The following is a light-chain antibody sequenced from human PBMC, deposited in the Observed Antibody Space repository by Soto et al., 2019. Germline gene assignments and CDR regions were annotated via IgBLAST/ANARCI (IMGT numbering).Light chain of an antibody. J-gene: IGLJ1*01. Sequence: QSALTQPASVSGSPGQSITISCTGTSSDFGNYNLVSWYQQHSGKVPKLILFEVNKRPSGVSGRFSGSKSGNTASLTISGLQAEDEADYYCCSFTSSNTHVFGTGTKVTLL. V-gene: IGLV2-23*02. CDR2: EVN. CDR1: SSDFGNYNL. CDR3: CSFTSSNTHV.